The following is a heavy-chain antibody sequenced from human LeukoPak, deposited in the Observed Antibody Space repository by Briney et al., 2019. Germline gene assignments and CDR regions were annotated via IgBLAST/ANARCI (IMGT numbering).Heavy chain of an antibody. Sequence: PSETLSLTCTVSGGSISNYYWSWIRQPAGKGLEWIGRIYTSGSTNYNPSLESRVTISIDKSKNQFSLKLTSVTAADTAVYYCARLKQLDIDYWGQGTLVTVSS. CDR2: IYTSGST. J-gene: IGHJ4*02. CDR1: GGSISNYY. D-gene: IGHD6-6*01. V-gene: IGHV4-4*07. CDR3: ARLKQLDIDY.